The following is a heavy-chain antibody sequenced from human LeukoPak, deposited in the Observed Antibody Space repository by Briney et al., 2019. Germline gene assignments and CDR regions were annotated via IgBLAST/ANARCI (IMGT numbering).Heavy chain of an antibody. CDR1: GGSFSGYY. CDR2: INHSGST. J-gene: IGHJ4*02. D-gene: IGHD2-15*01. CDR3: ARGMRVIGGSDY. Sequence: SETPSLTCAVYGGSFSGYYWSWIRQPPGKGLEWIGEINHSGSTNYNPSLKSRVTISVDTSKNQFSLKLSSVTAADTAVYYCARGMRVIGGSDYWGQGTLVTVSS. V-gene: IGHV4-34*01.